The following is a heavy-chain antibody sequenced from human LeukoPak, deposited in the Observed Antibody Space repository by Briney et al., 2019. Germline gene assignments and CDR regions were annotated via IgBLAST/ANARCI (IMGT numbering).Heavy chain of an antibody. V-gene: IGHV3-30*04. CDR3: TKNAGRREGWFDP. D-gene: IGHD1-26*01. CDR1: GFTFSNAL. J-gene: IGHJ5*02. Sequence: GGSLRLSCAAAGFTFSNALLSWVRQTRATGLERVAFIESDESIRQYADLVKGRFTISRDNSKNMLYLQMNSLTTEDTAMYYCTKNAGRREGWFDPWGQGTLVTVSS. CDR2: IESDESIR.